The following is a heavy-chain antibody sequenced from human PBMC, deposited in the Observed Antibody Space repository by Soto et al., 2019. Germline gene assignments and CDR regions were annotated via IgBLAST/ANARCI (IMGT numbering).Heavy chain of an antibody. CDR2: INSDGSST. CDR1: GFTFSSYW. V-gene: IGHV3-74*01. J-gene: IGHJ4*02. Sequence: GGSLRLSCAASGFTFSSYWMHWVRQAPGKGLVWVSRINSDGSSTSYADSVKGRFTISRDNAKNTLYRKMNSLRAEDTAVYYCARFPGPKRLDPHCSSTSCPNDYWGQGTLVTVSS. D-gene: IGHD2-2*01. CDR3: ARFPGPKRLDPHCSSTSCPNDY.